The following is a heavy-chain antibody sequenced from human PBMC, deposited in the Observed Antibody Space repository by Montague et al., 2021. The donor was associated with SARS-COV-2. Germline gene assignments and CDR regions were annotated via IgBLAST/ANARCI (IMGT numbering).Heavy chain of an antibody. V-gene: IGHV4-59*11. Sequence: SETLSLTCTVSGGSISGHYWTWIWQSPGRGLEWLAYVHYSGTTDYNPTLTSRLTLSVDTSKNQLSLTLTSLTAADTAIYYCARLGGSGSYLAFDYWGQGTLVTVSS. CDR1: GGSISGHY. D-gene: IGHD3-10*01. CDR3: ARLGGSGSYLAFDY. CDR2: VHYSGTT. J-gene: IGHJ4*02.